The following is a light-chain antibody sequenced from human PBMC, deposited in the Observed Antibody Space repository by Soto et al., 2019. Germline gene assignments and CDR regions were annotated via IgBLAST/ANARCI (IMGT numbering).Light chain of an antibody. V-gene: IGLV2-14*03. CDR3: CSYTSSSTHV. CDR1: SSDVGGYNF. Sequence: QSALTQPASVSGSPGQSITISCTGTSSDVGGYNFVSWYQQHPGKVPKLMIVDVNRRPSGVSDRFSGSKSGNTASLTISGLQAEYEGDYYCCSYTSSSTHVFGSGTKVTVL. J-gene: IGLJ1*01. CDR2: DVN.